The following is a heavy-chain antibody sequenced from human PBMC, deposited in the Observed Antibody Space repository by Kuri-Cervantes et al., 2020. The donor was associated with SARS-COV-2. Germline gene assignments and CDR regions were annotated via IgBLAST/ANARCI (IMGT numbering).Heavy chain of an antibody. Sequence: GSLRLSCTVSGGSTSSGNYYWGWIRQPLGKGLEWIGSFYYSGITYYNPSLKSRVTISVDTSKNQFSLKLSSVTAADTAVYYCARGSMYNWNYRRANYYYGMDVWGQGTTVTVSS. D-gene: IGHD1-7*01. CDR3: ARGSMYNWNYRRANYYYGMDV. V-gene: IGHV4-39*07. J-gene: IGHJ6*02. CDR1: GGSTSSGNYY. CDR2: FYYSGIT.